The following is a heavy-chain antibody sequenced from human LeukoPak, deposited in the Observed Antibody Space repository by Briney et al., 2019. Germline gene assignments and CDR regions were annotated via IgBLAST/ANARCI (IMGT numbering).Heavy chain of an antibody. J-gene: IGHJ6*02. CDR3: ARDPSSRPSGSYYSYYYGMDV. D-gene: IGHD1-26*01. Sequence: ASVKVSCKASGYTFTGYYMHWVRQAPGQGLEWMGWINPNSGGTNYAQKFQGRVTMTRDTSISTAYMELSRLRSDDTAVYYCARDPSSRPSGSYYSYYYGMDVWGQGTTVTVSS. CDR1: GYTFTGYY. V-gene: IGHV1-2*02. CDR2: INPNSGGT.